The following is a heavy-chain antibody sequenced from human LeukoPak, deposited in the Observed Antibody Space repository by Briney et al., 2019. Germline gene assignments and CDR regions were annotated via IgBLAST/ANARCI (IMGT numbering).Heavy chain of an antibody. CDR2: IIPILGIA. J-gene: IGHJ4*02. CDR1: GGTFSSYA. D-gene: IGHD3-10*01. CDR3: ARDVYGSGSYLIDY. Sequence: SVKVSCKASGGTFSSYAISWVRQAPGQGLEWMGRIIPILGIANYAQKFQGRVAITADKSTSTAYMELSSLRSEDTAVYYCARDVYGSGSYLIDYWGQGTLVTVSS. V-gene: IGHV1-69*04.